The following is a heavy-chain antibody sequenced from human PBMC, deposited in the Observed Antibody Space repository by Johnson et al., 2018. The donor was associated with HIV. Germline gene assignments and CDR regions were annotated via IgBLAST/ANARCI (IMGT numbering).Heavy chain of an antibody. CDR2: ISYDGTKK. D-gene: IGHD5-24*01. Sequence: QVQLVESGGGVVQPGRSLRLSCTASGFTFSSYGMHWVRQAPGKGLEWVAVISYDGTKKDYGGSVKGRFTISRDNSKNTLYLQMNNLRVEDMAMDYCARDGPWLQSQRDAFDIWGQGTMVTVSS. V-gene: IGHV3-30*03. J-gene: IGHJ3*02. CDR3: ARDGPWLQSQRDAFDI. CDR1: GFTFSSYG.